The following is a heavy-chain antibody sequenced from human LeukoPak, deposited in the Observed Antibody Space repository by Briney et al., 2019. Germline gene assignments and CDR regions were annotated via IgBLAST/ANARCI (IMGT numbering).Heavy chain of an antibody. Sequence: GGSLRLSCAASGFTFSSYSMNWVRQAPGKGLEWVSSISSSSSYIYYADSVKGRFTISRDNAKNSLYLQMNSLRAEDTAVYYCARDISSSWYGEYFQHWGQGTLVTVSS. D-gene: IGHD6-13*01. V-gene: IGHV3-21*01. CDR3: ARDISSSWYGEYFQH. CDR2: ISSSSSYI. CDR1: GFTFSSYS. J-gene: IGHJ1*01.